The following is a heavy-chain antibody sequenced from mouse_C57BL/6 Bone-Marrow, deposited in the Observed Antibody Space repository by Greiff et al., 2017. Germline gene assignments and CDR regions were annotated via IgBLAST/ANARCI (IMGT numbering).Heavy chain of an antibody. Sequence: QVQLKQSGAELMKPGASVKLSCKATGYTFTGYWIEWVKQRPGHGLEWIGEILPGSGSTNYNEKFKGKATFTADTSSNTAYMQLSSLTTEDSAIYYCARPFYYYGSSYHYFDYWGQGTTLTVSS. CDR1: GYTFTGYW. CDR3: ARPFYYYGSSYHYFDY. V-gene: IGHV1-9*01. D-gene: IGHD1-1*01. J-gene: IGHJ2*01. CDR2: ILPGSGST.